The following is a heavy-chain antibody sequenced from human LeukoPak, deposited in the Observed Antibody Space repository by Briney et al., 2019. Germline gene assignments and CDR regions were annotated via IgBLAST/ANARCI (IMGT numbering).Heavy chain of an antibody. CDR1: GYTPTGNY. J-gene: IGHJ4*02. Sequence: ASVKVSCKASGYTPTGNYLHWVRHAPGQGLEWMGWINPNTGATHSAQRFQGRITVTRATSISTAYMDLSRRRSDATAVYYCARDRVGSGWQRSYYFEVWRRGTLATVPS. CDR2: INPNTGAT. CDR3: ARDRVGSGWQRSYYFEV. V-gene: IGHV1-2*02. D-gene: IGHD6-19*01.